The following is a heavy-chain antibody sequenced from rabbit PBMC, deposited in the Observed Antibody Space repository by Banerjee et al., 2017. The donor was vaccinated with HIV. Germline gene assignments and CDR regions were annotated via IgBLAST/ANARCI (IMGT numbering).Heavy chain of an antibody. CDR2: IGTTSGKA. V-gene: IGHV1S45*01. CDR1: GFTLSDNYY. Sequence: QEQLVESGGGLVQPEGSLTLTCKASGFTLSDNYYMCWVRQAPGKGLEWIACIGTTSGKAYYASWAKGRFTISSASSTTVTLQMTSLTAADTATYFCARDNVGGDGYTFILWCQGTLVPVS. CDR3: ARDNVGGDGYTFIL. J-gene: IGHJ4*01. D-gene: IGHD6-1*01.